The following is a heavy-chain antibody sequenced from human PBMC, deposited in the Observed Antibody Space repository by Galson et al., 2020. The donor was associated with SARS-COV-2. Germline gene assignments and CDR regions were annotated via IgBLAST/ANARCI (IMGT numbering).Heavy chain of an antibody. J-gene: IGHJ4*02. CDR2: ISSSARNI. CDR1: GFTFSAYY. CDR3: ARDPYYYGSSGHYDY. D-gene: IGHD3-22*01. Sequence: GGSLRLSCAASGFTFSAYYMSWIRRAPGRGLEYVSYISSSARNIYYADSVKGRFTISRDNAKNSLYLQMNSLRAEDTAVYYCARDPYYYGSSGHYDYWGQGTLVTVSS. V-gene: IGHV3-11*01.